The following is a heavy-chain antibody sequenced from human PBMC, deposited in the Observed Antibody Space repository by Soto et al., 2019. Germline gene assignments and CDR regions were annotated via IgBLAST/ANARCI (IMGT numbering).Heavy chain of an antibody. CDR3: ARQLAPRQDIVVVPAAGLNYGMLV. J-gene: IGHJ6*02. Sequence: GESLKISCKGSGYSFTSYWISWVRQMPGKGLEWMGGIDPSDSYTNYSPSFQGHVTISADKSISTAYLQWSSLKASDTAMYYSARQLAPRQDIVVVPAAGLNYGMLVCGQGTTVTVSS. CDR1: GYSFTSYW. V-gene: IGHV5-10-1*01. CDR2: IDPSDSYT. D-gene: IGHD2-2*01.